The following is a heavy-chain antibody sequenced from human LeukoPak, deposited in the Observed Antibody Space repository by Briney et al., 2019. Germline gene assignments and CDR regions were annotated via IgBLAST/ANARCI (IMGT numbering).Heavy chain of an antibody. CDR2: IYYSGST. J-gene: IGHJ5*02. CDR3: AREESYYDSSGYSYNWFDP. V-gene: IGHV4-59*01. Sequence: SETLSLTCTVSGGSISSYYWSWIRQPPGEGLEWIGYIYYSGSTNYNPSLKSRVTISVDTSKNQFSLKLSSVTAADTAVYYCAREESYYDSSGYSYNWFDPWGQGTLVTVSS. CDR1: GGSISSYY. D-gene: IGHD3-22*01.